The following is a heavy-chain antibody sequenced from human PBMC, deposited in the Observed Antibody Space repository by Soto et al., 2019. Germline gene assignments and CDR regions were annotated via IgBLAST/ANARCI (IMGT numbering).Heavy chain of an antibody. V-gene: IGHV3-64D*06. D-gene: IGHD5-12*01. CDR3: VIDQGGSSGYEFDS. J-gene: IGHJ4*02. CDR2: INSNGGVT. Sequence: PGGSLRLSCSASGFTFSSYAMYWVRQAPGKGLEYVSAINSNGGVTYYADPVKGRFTISRDNSKNTLYLQMSSLRAEDTAVYYCVIDQGGSSGYEFDSWGQGTLVTVSS. CDR1: GFTFSSYA.